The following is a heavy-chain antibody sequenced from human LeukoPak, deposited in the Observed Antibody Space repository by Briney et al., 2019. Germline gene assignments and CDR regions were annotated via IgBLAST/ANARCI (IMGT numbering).Heavy chain of an antibody. J-gene: IGHJ4*02. CDR2: ISSSSSTI. V-gene: IGHV3-48*01. D-gene: IGHD3-9*01. CDR1: GFTFSSYS. CDR3: ARGPPLRYFDWLLSY. Sequence: GGSLRLSCAASGFTFSSYSMNWVRQAPGKGLEWVSYISSSSSTIYYADSVKGRFTISRDNAKNSLYLQMNSLRAEDTAVYYCARGPPLRYFDWLLSYWGQGTLVTVSS.